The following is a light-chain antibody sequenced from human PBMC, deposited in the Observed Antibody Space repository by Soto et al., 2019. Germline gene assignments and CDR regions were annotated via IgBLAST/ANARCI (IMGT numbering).Light chain of an antibody. CDR2: DVS. CDR1: SSDVGGYNY. CDR3: SAYTTSSTYD. V-gene: IGLV2-14*03. J-gene: IGLJ1*01. Sequence: QSVLTQPASVSGSPGQSITISCPGTSSDVGGYNYVSWYQQNPGKAPKLMIYDVSNRPSGVSTRFSGFKSGNTASLTISGLHAEDEDDYYCSAYTTSSTYDFGTGTKVTVL.